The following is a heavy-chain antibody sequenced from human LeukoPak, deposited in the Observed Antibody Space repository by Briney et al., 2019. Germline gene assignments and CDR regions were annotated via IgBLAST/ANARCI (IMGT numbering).Heavy chain of an antibody. V-gene: IGHV1-2*02. J-gene: IGHJ4*02. CDR2: IDPNSGGT. CDR3: ARATGSGTYAY. Sequence: ASVKVSCKASGYTFTGYYLHWVRLAPGQGLEGMGWIDPNSGGTNYAQKFQGRVTMTRDTSISTAYMELSWLRSDDAAVYYCARATGSGTYAYWGQGTQVTVSS. D-gene: IGHD3-10*01. CDR1: GYTFTGYY.